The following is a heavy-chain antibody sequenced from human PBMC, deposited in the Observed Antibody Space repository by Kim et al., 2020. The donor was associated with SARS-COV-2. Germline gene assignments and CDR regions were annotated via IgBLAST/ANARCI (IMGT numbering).Heavy chain of an antibody. CDR1: GFTFDDYT. Sequence: GGSLRLSCAASGFTFDDYTMHWVRQAPGKGLEWVSLISWDGGSTYYADSVKGRFTISRDNSKNSLYLQMNSLRTEDTALYYCAKDLASSTSCSIPCYYYYGMDVWGQGTTVTVSS. D-gene: IGHD2-2*01. CDR3: AKDLASSTSCSIPCYYYYGMDV. J-gene: IGHJ6*02. CDR2: ISWDGGST. V-gene: IGHV3-43*01.